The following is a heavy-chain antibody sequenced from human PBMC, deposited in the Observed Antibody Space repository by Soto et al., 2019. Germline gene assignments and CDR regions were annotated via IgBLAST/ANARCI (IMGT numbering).Heavy chain of an antibody. V-gene: IGHV4-30-2*01. D-gene: IGHD3-10*01. CDR1: GGAISSTGYS. CDR3: ARGRFGELFGVVWLDP. Sequence: QLQLQESGSGLVKPSQTLSLTCTISGGAISSTGYSWSWIRQPPGKGLEWIGYIYHAGSTYYNPSLKSRVSISVDRSKNQFSLNLTSVTAADTAVYYCARGRFGELFGVVWLDPWGQGTLVTVSS. CDR2: IYHAGST. J-gene: IGHJ5*02.